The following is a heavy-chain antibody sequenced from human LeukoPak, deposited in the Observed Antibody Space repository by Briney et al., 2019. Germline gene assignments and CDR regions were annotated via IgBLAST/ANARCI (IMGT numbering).Heavy chain of an antibody. V-gene: IGHV3-9*03. D-gene: IGHD3-10*01. CDR3: AKGGGSHYYYYMDV. Sequence: GGSLRLSCAASGFTFADYAMHWVRQAPGEGLEWVSGISWNSGSIGYADSVKGRFTISRDNAKNSLYLQMNSLRAEDMALYYCAKGGGSHYYYYMDVWGKGTTVTVSS. J-gene: IGHJ6*03. CDR2: ISWNSGSI. CDR1: GFTFADYA.